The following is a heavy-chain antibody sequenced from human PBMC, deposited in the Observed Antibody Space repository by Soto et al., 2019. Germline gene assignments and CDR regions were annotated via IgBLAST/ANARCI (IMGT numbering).Heavy chain of an antibody. CDR2: IRPDGSET. CDR3: AGWGGHDYNY. J-gene: IGHJ4*02. V-gene: IGHV3-7*03. Sequence: EVQLVQSGGGLVQPGGSLRLSCVGSGFTFTDFYMNWVRQAPGKGLEWVANIRPDGSETNYVESVKGRFTTSRDNAKNSLFLQMHSLRADETAVYCCAGWGGHDYNYWGQGILVTVSS. CDR1: GFTFTDFY. D-gene: IGHD4-4*01.